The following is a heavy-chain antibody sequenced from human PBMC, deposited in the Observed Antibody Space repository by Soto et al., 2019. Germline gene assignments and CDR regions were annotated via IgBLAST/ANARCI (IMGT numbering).Heavy chain of an antibody. V-gene: IGHV4-4*07. CDR1: GGSINSYW. CDR3: ARDIASYAYGEGY. D-gene: IGHD2-21*01. CDR2: VYSSGTT. J-gene: IGHJ4*02. Sequence: ETLSLTCTVSGGSINSYWWSWIRQPAGKGLEWIGRVYSSGTTDYNPSLNSRATMSVETSKNQFSLKLSSVTAADTAVYYCARDIASYAYGEGYWGQGIQVTVSS.